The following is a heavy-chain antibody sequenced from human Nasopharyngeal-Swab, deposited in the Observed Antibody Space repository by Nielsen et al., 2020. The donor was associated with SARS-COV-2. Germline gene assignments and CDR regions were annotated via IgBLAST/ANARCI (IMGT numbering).Heavy chain of an antibody. CDR3: ACDRGSSLVFDI. Sequence: ESLSLDCVVSGDSIRISNRWSGVRQPPGKGLEWIGEGYYNGNTNYKPSLKSLLTIVVETSKNQFSMKLYSATAAATAFYYCACDRGSSLVFDIWGQGTMVTVSS. V-gene: IGHV4/OR15-8*01. J-gene: IGHJ3*02. CDR1: GDSIRISNR. CDR2: GYYNGNT. D-gene: IGHD6-13*01.